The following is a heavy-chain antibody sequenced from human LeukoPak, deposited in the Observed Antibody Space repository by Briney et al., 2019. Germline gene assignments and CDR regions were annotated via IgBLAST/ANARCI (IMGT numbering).Heavy chain of an antibody. CDR3: ARAIAWDIVATIGQRAFDI. D-gene: IGHD5-12*01. J-gene: IGHJ3*02. CDR2: IYTSGST. Sequence: PSETLSLTCTVSGGSISSGSYYWSWIRQPAGKGLEWIGRIYTSGSTNYNPSLKSRVTISVDTSKNQFSLKLSSVTAADTAVYYCARAIAWDIVATIGQRAFDIWGQGTMVTVSS. CDR1: GGSISSGSYY. V-gene: IGHV4-61*02.